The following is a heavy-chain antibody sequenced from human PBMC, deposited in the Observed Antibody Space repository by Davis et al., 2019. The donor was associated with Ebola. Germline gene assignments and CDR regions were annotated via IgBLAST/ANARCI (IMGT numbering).Heavy chain of an antibody. V-gene: IGHV3-30*04. D-gene: IGHD2-2*02. Sequence: PGGSLRLSCAASGFTFSSYAMHWVRQAPGKGLEWVAVISYDGSNKYYADSVKGRFTITRDNAKNSLYLEMNSLRAEDTAVYYCARDRVSYTYGQGLDYWGRGTLVTVSS. CDR2: ISYDGSNK. J-gene: IGHJ4*02. CDR1: GFTFSSYA. CDR3: ARDRVSYTYGQGLDY.